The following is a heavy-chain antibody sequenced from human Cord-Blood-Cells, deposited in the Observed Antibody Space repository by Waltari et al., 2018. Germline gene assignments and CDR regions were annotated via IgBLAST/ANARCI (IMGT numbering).Heavy chain of an antibody. J-gene: IGHJ1*01. CDR1: GFTFDDSA. Sequence: EVQLVESGGGLVQPGRSLRLSCAASGFTFDDSAMTWVRQAPGKGLEWVSGISWNSGSIGYADSVKGRFTISRDNAKNSLYLQMNSLRAEDTALYYCAKGGASYFQHWGQGTLVTVSS. V-gene: IGHV3-9*01. D-gene: IGHD1-26*01. CDR2: ISWNSGSI. CDR3: AKGGASYFQH.